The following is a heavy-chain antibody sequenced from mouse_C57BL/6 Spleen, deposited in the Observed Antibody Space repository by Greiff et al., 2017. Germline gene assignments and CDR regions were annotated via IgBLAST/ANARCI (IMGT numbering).Heavy chain of an antibody. CDR3: ARSPYGSYEGY. CDR2: IYPGDGDT. Sequence: VQLQQSGAELVKPGASVKISCKASGYAFSSYWMNWVKQRPGKGLEWIGQIYPGDGDTNYNGKFKGKATLTADKSSSTAYMQLSSLTSEDSAVYFCARSPYGSYEGYWGQGTTLTVSS. J-gene: IGHJ2*01. V-gene: IGHV1-80*01. D-gene: IGHD1-1*02. CDR1: GYAFSSYW.